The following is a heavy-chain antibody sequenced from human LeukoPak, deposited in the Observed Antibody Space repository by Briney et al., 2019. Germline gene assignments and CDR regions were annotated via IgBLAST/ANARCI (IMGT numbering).Heavy chain of an antibody. CDR2: IHYSGST. J-gene: IGHJ6*03. D-gene: IGHD1-14*01. Sequence: SETLSLTCAVYGGSFSGYYWSWIRQPPGKGLEWIGYIHYSGSTNYNPSLKSRVTISVDTSKNQFSLKLSSVTAADTAVYYCARASITYYYYYYMGVWGKGTTVTVSS. V-gene: IGHV4-59*01. CDR3: ARASITYYYYYYMGV. CDR1: GGSFSGYY.